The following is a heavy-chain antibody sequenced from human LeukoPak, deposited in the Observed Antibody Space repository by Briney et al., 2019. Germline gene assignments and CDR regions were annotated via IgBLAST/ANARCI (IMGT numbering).Heavy chain of an antibody. Sequence: PSETLSLTCTVSGYSISSGYYWGWIRQPPGKGLEWIGSIYHSGSTYYNPSLKSRVTISVDTSKNQFSLKLSSVTAADTAVYYCARVATIFGVADLNWFDPWGQGTLVTVSS. CDR1: GYSISSGYY. CDR3: ARVATIFGVADLNWFDP. V-gene: IGHV4-38-2*02. CDR2: IYHSGST. D-gene: IGHD3-3*01. J-gene: IGHJ5*02.